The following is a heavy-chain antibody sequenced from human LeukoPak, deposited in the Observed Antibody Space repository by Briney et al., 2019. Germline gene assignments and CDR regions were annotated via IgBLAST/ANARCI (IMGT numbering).Heavy chain of an antibody. Sequence: GGSLRLSWAASGFTFSSYAMSWVRQAPGKGLEWVSAISGSGGSTYYADSVKGRFTISRNNSKNTLYLQMNSLRAEDTAVYYCAKSQGGRYFDWLLSYNWGQGTLVTVSS. CDR2: ISGSGGST. D-gene: IGHD3-9*01. CDR3: AKSQGGRYFDWLLSYN. CDR1: GFTFSSYA. V-gene: IGHV3-23*01. J-gene: IGHJ4*02.